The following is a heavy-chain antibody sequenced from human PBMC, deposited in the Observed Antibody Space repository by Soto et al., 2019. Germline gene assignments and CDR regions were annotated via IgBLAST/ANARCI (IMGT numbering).Heavy chain of an antibody. CDR1: GYTLTELS. CDR3: ATGVDTAMVPNDAFDI. CDR2: FDPEDGET. V-gene: IGHV1-24*01. J-gene: IGHJ3*02. Sequence: GASVNVSCKVSGYTLTELSIHWGRQAPGKGLECMGGFDPEDGETIYAQKSQGRVTMTEDTSTDTAYMELSSLRSEDTAVYYCATGVDTAMVPNDAFDIWGQVTMVTVSS. D-gene: IGHD5-18*01.